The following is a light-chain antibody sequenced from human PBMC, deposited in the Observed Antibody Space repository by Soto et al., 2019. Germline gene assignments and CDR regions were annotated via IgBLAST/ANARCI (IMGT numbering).Light chain of an antibody. CDR2: WAS. V-gene: IGKV4-1*01. J-gene: IGKJ5*01. CDR1: QTVLYSSNNKNY. CDR3: QQYYTAPIA. Sequence: DIVMTQSPDSLAVSLGERPTINCKSSQTVLYSSNNKNYLAWYQQKPEQPPKLLIYWASTRESGAPDRFSGSGSGTYFTLTISSLQAEDVAVYYCQQYYTAPIAFGQGTRLEIK.